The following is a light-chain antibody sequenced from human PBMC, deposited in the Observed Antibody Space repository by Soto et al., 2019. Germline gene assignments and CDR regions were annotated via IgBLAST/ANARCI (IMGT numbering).Light chain of an antibody. V-gene: IGKV3-15*01. Sequence: EIVMTQSPATLSVSPGERATLSCRASQSVSSNLAWYQQKPGQAPRLLIYGASTSATGIPARFSGSGSGTEFTLTNSSLQSEDFAVYYCQQYNNWPPYTFGQGTKLEIK. CDR2: GAS. J-gene: IGKJ2*01. CDR1: QSVSSN. CDR3: QQYNNWPPYT.